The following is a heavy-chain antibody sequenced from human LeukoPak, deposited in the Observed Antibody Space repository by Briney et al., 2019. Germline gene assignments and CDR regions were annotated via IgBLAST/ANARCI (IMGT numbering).Heavy chain of an antibody. J-gene: IGHJ4*02. Sequence: GGSLRPSCAASGFTFSSYWMSWVRQAPGKGLEWVANIKQDGSEKCYVDSVKGRFTISRDNAKNSLYLQMNSLRAEDTAVYYCARGGVVPAAPYYFDYWGQGTLVTVSS. CDR2: IKQDGSEK. CDR1: GFTFSSYW. D-gene: IGHD2-2*01. CDR3: ARGGVVPAAPYYFDY. V-gene: IGHV3-7*03.